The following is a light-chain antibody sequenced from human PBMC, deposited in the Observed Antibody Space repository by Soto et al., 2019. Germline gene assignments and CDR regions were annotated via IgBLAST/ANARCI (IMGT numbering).Light chain of an antibody. CDR2: SNN. Sequence: QSLRTEPPSASGTPGHRVTISCSGSSSNVGSNYVHWYQQLPGTAPTVLIYSNNRRPSGVPDRFSGSKSGTSASLAITGLRSEDEADYYCATWDDSLSGYVFGTGTKVTVL. J-gene: IGLJ1*01. V-gene: IGLV1-47*02. CDR1: SSNVGSNY. CDR3: ATWDDSLSGYV.